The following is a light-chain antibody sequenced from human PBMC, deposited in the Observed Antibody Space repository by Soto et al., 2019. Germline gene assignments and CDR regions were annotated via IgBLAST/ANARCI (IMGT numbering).Light chain of an antibody. CDR1: QSISSTY. CDR2: AAS. CDR3: QQFGASPGYT. J-gene: IGKJ2*01. V-gene: IGKV3-20*01. Sequence: EIVLTQSPGTLSLSPGERATLSCRASQSISSTYLVWYQQKPGQAPRLLIYAASSRATGIPDRFSGSGSGTDFTLTISRLEPEDFAVYHCQQFGASPGYTFGQGTKLEIK.